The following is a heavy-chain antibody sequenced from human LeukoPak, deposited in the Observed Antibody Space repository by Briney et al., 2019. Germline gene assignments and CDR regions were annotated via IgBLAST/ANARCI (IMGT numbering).Heavy chain of an antibody. CDR3: ARRAFGVAVAADYWLDP. V-gene: IGHV5-51*01. CDR2: IYPGDSDT. CDR1: GYSFTSYW. D-gene: IGHD6-19*01. J-gene: IGHJ5*02. Sequence: GESLKISCKGSGYSFTSYWIGWVRQMPGKGLEWMGVIYPGDSDTRYSPSFQGQVPISADKSISTAYLQWSSLRASDTAMYYCARRAFGVAVAADYWLDPRRQGTLVTVPS.